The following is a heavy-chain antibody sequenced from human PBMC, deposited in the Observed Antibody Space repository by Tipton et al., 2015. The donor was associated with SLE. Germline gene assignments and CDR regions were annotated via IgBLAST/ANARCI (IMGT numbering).Heavy chain of an antibody. D-gene: IGHD4-11*01. V-gene: IGHV4-4*07. CDR1: GGSISGYY. CDR2: IYTSGST. Sequence: TLSLTCTVSGGSISGYYWNWIRQPAGKGLEWIGRIYTSGSTKYNSSLESRVTISVDTSKNQFSLKLSSVTAVDTAVYYCARRTYYSNRRYYYMDVWGKGATVTVSS. CDR3: ARRTYYSNRRYYYMDV. J-gene: IGHJ6*03.